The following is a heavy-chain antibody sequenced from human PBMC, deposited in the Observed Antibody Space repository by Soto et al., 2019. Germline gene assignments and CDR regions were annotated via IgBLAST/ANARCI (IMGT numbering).Heavy chain of an antibody. Sequence: QVQLQQWGAGLLKPSETLSLTCAVYGGSFSGYYWSWIRQPPGKGLEWIGEINHSGSTNYNPSLKCRVPISVATSRNQFFLKLRSVTAADTAVYYCARKYSGYDPCDYWGQGTLVTVSS. J-gene: IGHJ4*02. CDR2: INHSGST. D-gene: IGHD5-12*01. V-gene: IGHV4-34*01. CDR1: GGSFSGYY. CDR3: ARKYSGYDPCDY.